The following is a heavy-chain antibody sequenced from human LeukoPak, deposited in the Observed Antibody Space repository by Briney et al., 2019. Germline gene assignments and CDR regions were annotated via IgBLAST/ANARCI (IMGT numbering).Heavy chain of an antibody. CDR1: RFVFSIYS. D-gene: IGHD4-23*01. CDR2: LIVGNGNQ. CDR3: ARDRNGGSFDY. J-gene: IGHJ4*02. Sequence: GRSPRLSCAASRFVFSIYSMNWVRHAPGKGLEWVSFLIVGNGNQHYADSVKGRFTISRDDAKNSLYLQMNSLRAEDTAVYYCARDRNGGSFDYWGQGTLVTVSS. V-gene: IGHV3-48*01.